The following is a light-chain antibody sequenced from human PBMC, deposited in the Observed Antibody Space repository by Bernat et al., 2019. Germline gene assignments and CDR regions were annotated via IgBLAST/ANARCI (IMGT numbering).Light chain of an antibody. J-gene: IGKJ5*01. Sequence: EIVLTQSPRTLSLSPGDRVTLSCRASQTISTSHLVWYQQKRGQAPRLLIHGTSNRATGIPDRFSGSGSGTDFTLIITRLEPEDFAVYYCQHYGTSPPITFGQGKRVEI. CDR1: QTISTSH. CDR3: QHYGTSPPIT. CDR2: GTS. V-gene: IGKV3-20*01.